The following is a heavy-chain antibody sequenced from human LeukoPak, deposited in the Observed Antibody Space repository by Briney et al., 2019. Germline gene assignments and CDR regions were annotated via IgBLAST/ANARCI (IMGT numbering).Heavy chain of an antibody. CDR3: ARGFHGDYRGINLNYFDY. J-gene: IGHJ4*02. CDR1: GRTFSMYA. D-gene: IGHD4-17*01. Sequence: SVKVSCKACGRTFSMYANSWVGQAPGQGLEWMGEIIPILGTANSTQRFQGRVTITADESTSRDYMELSSLRSEDPAVYSRARGFHGDYRGINLNYFDYWGQGTLVPLSS. CDR2: IIPILGTA. V-gene: IGHV1-69*01.